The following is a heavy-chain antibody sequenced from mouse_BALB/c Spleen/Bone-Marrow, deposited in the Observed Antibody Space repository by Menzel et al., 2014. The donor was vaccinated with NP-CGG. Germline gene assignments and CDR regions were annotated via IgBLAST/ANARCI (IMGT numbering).Heavy chain of an antibody. V-gene: IGHV14-3*02. D-gene: IGHD2-3*01. CDR2: IDPENGNT. CDR3: VRGHGYYVEYSLDN. J-gene: IGHJ2*02. Sequence: EVQLQQSGAEPVKPGASVKLSCTASGFNIKDTYMHWVKQRPEQGLEWIGRIDPENGNTEYDPKFQGKATLTADTSSNTAYSQHISLTSEDSAVFYFVRGHGYYVEYSLDNWGQGTSLTVSS. CDR1: GFNIKDTY.